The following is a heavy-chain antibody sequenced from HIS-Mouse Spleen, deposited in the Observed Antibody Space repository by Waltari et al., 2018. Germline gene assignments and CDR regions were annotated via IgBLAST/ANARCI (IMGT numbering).Heavy chain of an antibody. V-gene: IGHV3-30*04. CDR3: ARAGDSSGWRDFDY. CDR2: ISYDGSNK. D-gene: IGHD6-19*01. J-gene: IGHJ4*02. Sequence: QVQLVESGGGVVQPGRSLRLSCAASGFPFSSYSMHWVRQAPGKGLEWVAVISYDGSNKYYADSVKGRFTISRDNSKNTLYLQMNSLRAEDTAVYYCARAGDSSGWRDFDYWGQGTLVTVSS. CDR1: GFPFSSYS.